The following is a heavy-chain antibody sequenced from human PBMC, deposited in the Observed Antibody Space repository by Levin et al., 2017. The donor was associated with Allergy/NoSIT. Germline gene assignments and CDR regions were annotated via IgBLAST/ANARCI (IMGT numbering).Heavy chain of an antibody. CDR3: AGGVDVAITRGVTRGWQKRYHYYDYGMDV. J-gene: IGHJ6*02. Sequence: GGSLRLSCAASGFTFSAYGMHWVRQAPGKGLEWVAIIWYDGSNKYYADSVKGRFTISRDNSKNTLSLQMNSLRVEDTAVYYCAGGVDVAITRGVTRGWQKRYHYYDYGMDVWGQGTTVTVSS. D-gene: IGHD6-19*01. V-gene: IGHV3-33*01. CDR2: IWYDGSNK. CDR1: GFTFSAYG.